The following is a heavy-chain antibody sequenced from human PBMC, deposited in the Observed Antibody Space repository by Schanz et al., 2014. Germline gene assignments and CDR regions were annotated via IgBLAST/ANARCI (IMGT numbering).Heavy chain of an antibody. CDR1: GFTFSSYA. D-gene: IGHD2-15*01. Sequence: QLLESGGGLVQPGGSLRLSCAASGFTFSSYAMSWVRQAPGKGLEWVSYISGTTTYTNYADSVKGRFTISRDNSKNTLYLQMNTLRAEDTAVYYCARDRGYCSGGSCLTFDYWGQGTLVTVSS. CDR2: ISGTTTYT. V-gene: IGHV3-48*01. J-gene: IGHJ4*02. CDR3: ARDRGYCSGGSCLTFDY.